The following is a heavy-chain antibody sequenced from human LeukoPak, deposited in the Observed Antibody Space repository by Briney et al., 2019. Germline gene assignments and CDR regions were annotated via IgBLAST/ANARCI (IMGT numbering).Heavy chain of an antibody. CDR1: GGSISSYY. J-gene: IGHJ6*02. Sequence: SETLSLTCTVSGGSISSYYSSWIRQPPGKGLEWIGYIYYSGSTNYNPSLKSRVTISVDTSKNQFSLKLSSVTAADTAVYYCARQMLEANYYYYGMDVWGQGTTVTVSS. CDR2: IYYSGST. CDR3: ARQMLEANYYYYGMDV. V-gene: IGHV4-59*08. D-gene: IGHD2-8*01.